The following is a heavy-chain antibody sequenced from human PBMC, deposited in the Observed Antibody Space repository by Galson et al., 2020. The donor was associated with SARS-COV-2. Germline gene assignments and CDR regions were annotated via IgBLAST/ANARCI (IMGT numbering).Heavy chain of an antibody. CDR2: ISYDGSNK. CDR1: GFTFSSYA. J-gene: IGHJ5*02. D-gene: IGHD2-2*01. CDR3: ARDLCSSTSCYWDHAFDP. Sequence: GESLKISCAASGFTFSSYAMHWVRQAPGKGLEWVAVISYDGSNKYYADSVKGRFTISRDNSKNTLYLQMNSLRAEDTAVYYCARDLCSSTSCYWDHAFDPWGQGTLVTVSS. V-gene: IGHV3-30-3*01.